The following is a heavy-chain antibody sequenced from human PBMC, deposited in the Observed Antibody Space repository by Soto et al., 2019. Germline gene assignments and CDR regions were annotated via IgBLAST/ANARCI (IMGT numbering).Heavy chain of an antibody. D-gene: IGHD2-15*01. CDR1: GFTFSSYS. J-gene: IGHJ4*02. CDR3: ARGSHCSGGSCYSWAFDY. Sequence: SLRLSCAASGFTFSSYSMNWVRQAPGKGLEWVSSISSSSSYIYYADSVKGRFTISRDNAKNSLYLQMNSLRAEDTAVYYCARGSHCSGGSCYSWAFDYWGQGTLVTVSS. V-gene: IGHV3-21*01. CDR2: ISSSSSYI.